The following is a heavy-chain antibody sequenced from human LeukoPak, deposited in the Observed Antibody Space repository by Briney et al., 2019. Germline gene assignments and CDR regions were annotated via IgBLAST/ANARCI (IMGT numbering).Heavy chain of an antibody. CDR1: GFTFSSYA. J-gene: IGHJ3*02. D-gene: IGHD3-10*01. Sequence: PGGSLRLSCAASGFTFSSYAMSWVRQALGKGLEWVSAISGSGGSTYYADSVKGRFTISRDNSKNTLYLQMNSLRAEDTAVYYCAKAPRGYYGSGSLSAFDIWGQGTMVTVSS. CDR2: ISGSGGST. CDR3: AKAPRGYYGSGSLSAFDI. V-gene: IGHV3-23*01.